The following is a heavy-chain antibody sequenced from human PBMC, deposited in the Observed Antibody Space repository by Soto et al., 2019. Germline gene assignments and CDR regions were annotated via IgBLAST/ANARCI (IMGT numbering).Heavy chain of an antibody. CDR2: INWKSDI. Sequence: GGSLRLSCAVSGFTFDDNAMHWVRQAPEKGLEWVSGINWKSDIGYADSVKGRFTISRDNAANSLYLQMNSLRAEDTASYDRASAQDRGVMTTFIYWGPGTQLTVSS. CDR1: GFTFDDNA. CDR3: ASAQDRGVMTTFIY. J-gene: IGHJ4*01. D-gene: IGHD3-16*01. V-gene: IGHV3-9*01.